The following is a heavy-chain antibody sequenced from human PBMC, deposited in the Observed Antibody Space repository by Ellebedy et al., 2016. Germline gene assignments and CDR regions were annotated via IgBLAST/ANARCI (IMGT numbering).Heavy chain of an antibody. Sequence: ASVKVSXXASGYTFTGYYIHWVQQAPGQGLEWMGWINPNSGGTNYAQKFQGRVTMTRDTSISTAYMDLRRLRSDDTAVYYCAREVLGAGTTDWFDTWGQGSLVTVSS. D-gene: IGHD1-1*01. CDR2: INPNSGGT. V-gene: IGHV1-2*02. CDR3: AREVLGAGTTDWFDT. J-gene: IGHJ5*02. CDR1: GYTFTGYY.